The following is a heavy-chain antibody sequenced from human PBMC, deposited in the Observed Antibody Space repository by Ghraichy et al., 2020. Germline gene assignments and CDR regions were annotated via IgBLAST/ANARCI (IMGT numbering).Heavy chain of an antibody. Sequence: GESLNISCKGSGYSFTSYWIGWVRQMPGKGLEWMGIIYPGDSDTRYSPSFQGQVTISADKSISTAYLQWSSLKASDTAMYYCAIVQVAATPVRIKRKKQEPNWFDPWGQGTLVTVSS. CDR1: GYSFTSYW. J-gene: IGHJ5*02. D-gene: IGHD2-15*01. V-gene: IGHV5-51*01. CDR3: AIVQVAATPVRIKRKKQEPNWFDP. CDR2: IYPGDSDT.